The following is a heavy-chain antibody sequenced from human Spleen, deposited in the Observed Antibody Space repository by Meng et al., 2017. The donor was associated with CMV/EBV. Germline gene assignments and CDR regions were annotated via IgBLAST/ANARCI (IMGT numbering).Heavy chain of an antibody. V-gene: IGHV1-18*04. CDR1: GHTFRDYR. CDR3: ARRGGQRSFDY. CDR2: IGPTDSDT. Sequence: ASVKVSCKASGHTFRDYRINPFSDYNIHWVRRAPGQGLEWIGWIGPTDSDTLYAQMFQGRVTMTTDTSTTTAYLELRALKAEDTALYYCARRGGQRSFDYWGQGTQVTVSS. J-gene: IGHJ4*02. D-gene: IGHD3-10*01.